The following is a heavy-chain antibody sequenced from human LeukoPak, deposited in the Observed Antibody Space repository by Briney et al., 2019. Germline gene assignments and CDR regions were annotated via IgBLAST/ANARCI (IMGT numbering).Heavy chain of an antibody. CDR2: TSGYNGNT. CDR3: ARDDPDYSSFDP. Sequence: ASVKVSCKASGYTFSTYGISWVRQAPGQGLEWMGWTSGYNGNTAYAQKLQGRVTMTTDTSTSTAYMELRSLRSEDTAVYYCARDDPDYSSFDPWGQGTLVTVSS. CDR1: GYTFSTYG. J-gene: IGHJ5*02. V-gene: IGHV1-18*01. D-gene: IGHD4-11*01.